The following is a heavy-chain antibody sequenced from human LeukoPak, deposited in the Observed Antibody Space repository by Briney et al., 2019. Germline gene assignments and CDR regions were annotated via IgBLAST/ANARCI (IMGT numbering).Heavy chain of an antibody. CDR1: GYTFTGYD. CDR3: ARIPDTRYCSSTSCSP. D-gene: IGHD2-2*01. CDR2: ISPNSGGT. J-gene: IGHJ5*02. V-gene: IGHV1-2*02. Sequence: ASVKVSCKASGYTFTGYDMHWVRQAPGQGLEWMGWISPNSGGTNYAQKFQGRVTMTRDTSISTAYMELSRLRSDDTAVYYCARIPDTRYCSSTSCSPWGQGTLVTVSS.